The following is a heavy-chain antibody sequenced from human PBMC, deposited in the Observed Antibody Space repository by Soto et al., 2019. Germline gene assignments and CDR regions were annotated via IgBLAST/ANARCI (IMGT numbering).Heavy chain of an antibody. CDR1: GGSVSSGGYS. CDR3: TRGVLA. J-gene: IGHJ5*02. V-gene: IGHV4-30-2*01. CDR2: ISHSGSP. D-gene: IGHD2-8*01. Sequence: QVQLQESGSRVVRPSQTLSVTCSVSGGSVSSGGYSWSWIRQPPGKGLEWIGFISHSGSPDYNPSLTSRVTISVDKSKNQISLELSSVTAADTAVYYCTRGVLAWGPGTLVTVSS.